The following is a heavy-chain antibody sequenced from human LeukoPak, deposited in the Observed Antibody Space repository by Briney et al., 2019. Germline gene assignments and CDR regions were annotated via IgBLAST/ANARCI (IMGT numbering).Heavy chain of an antibody. J-gene: IGHJ4*02. CDR2: INQDGGEK. CDR1: GFTFSRYW. V-gene: IGHV3-7*02. Sequence: TGGSLRLSCAASGFTFSRYWMTWVRQAPGKGLEWVANINQDGGEKYYVDSVKGRFTISRDNAKNSLFLQVNSLRAEDTAVHYCAELDSSSPRNWGQGTLVTVSS. D-gene: IGHD6-13*01. CDR3: AELDSSSPRN.